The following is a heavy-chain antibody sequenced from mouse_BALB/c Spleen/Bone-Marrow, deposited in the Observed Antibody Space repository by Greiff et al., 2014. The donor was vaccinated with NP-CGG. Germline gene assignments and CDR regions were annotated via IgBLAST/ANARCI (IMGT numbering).Heavy chain of an antibody. Sequence: DVQLQESGAELVKPGASVKLSCKTSGYTFTNYDINWVRQRPEQGLEWTGWIDPENGNTIYDPKFQGKASITADTSSNTAYLHLSSLTSEDTAVYHCALYGSYAMDYWGRGTSVTVSS. CDR3: ALYGSYAMDY. J-gene: IGHJ4*01. D-gene: IGHD1-1*01. CDR2: IDPENGNT. V-gene: IGHV14-1*02. CDR1: GYTFTNYD.